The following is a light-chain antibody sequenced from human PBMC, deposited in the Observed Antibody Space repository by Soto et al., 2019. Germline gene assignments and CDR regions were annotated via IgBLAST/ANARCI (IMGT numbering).Light chain of an antibody. V-gene: IGKV1-39*01. CDR3: QQSYMDPIT. CDR2: DAS. Sequence: EIEMTQSTSSLSASVGNRVTITCRASQSISTYLNWYQKKPGKAPNLLIYDASRLQSGVPSRFSGSGGGTDFTLSISSVQPEDFATYFCQQSYMDPITFGQGTRLEIK. CDR1: QSISTY. J-gene: IGKJ5*01.